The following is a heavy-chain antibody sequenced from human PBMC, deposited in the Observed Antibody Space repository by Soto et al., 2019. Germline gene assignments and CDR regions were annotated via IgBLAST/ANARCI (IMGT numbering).Heavy chain of an antibody. CDR1: VTPSAVVTT. J-gene: IGHJ5*02. D-gene: IGHD4-17*01. Sequence: PSETRPSPALSLVTPSAVVTTGAGSGRPQGRGWSGLRVSSGSTYYNPSLKSRVTISVDTSKNQFSLKLTSVTAADTAVYYCARGAATVTPGWFDPWGQGIMVTVSS. CDR2: SSGST. CDR3: ARGAATVTPGWFDP. V-gene: IGHV4-38-2*01.